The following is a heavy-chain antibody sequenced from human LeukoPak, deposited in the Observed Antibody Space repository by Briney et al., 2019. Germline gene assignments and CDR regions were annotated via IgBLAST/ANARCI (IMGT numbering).Heavy chain of an antibody. CDR2: INPNSGGT. Sequence: ASVKVSCKASGYTFTGYYMHWVRQAPGQGLEWMGWINPNSGGTNYAQKFQGRVTMTRDTSISTAYVELSRLRSDDTAVYYCASVLTAESAATNYYYYYGMDVWGQGTTVTVSS. J-gene: IGHJ6*02. CDR3: ASVLTAESAATNYYYYYGMDV. D-gene: IGHD2-15*01. V-gene: IGHV1-2*02. CDR1: GYTFTGYY.